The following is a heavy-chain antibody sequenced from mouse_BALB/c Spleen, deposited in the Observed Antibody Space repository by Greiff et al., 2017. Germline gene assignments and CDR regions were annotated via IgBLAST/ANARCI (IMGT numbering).Heavy chain of an antibody. V-gene: IGHV1-18*01. CDR3: ARKDYYAMDY. Sequence: EVQPQQSGTELVKPGASVKIPCKASGYTFTDFNLDWGKQSHGKSLEWIGDINPNNGGTIYNQKFKGKATLTVDKSSSTAYMELRSLTSEDTAVYYCARKDYYAMDYWGQGTSVTVSS. CDR2: INPNNGGT. J-gene: IGHJ4*01. CDR1: GYTFTDFN.